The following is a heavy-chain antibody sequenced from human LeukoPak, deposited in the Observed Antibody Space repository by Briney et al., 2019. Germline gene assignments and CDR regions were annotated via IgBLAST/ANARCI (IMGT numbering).Heavy chain of an antibody. CDR3: ARAPHVERSGQAYYYYMDV. J-gene: IGHJ6*03. V-gene: IGHV1-69*05. CDR2: IIPIFGTA. CDR1: GGTFSSYA. Sequence: ASVKVSCKASGGTFSSYALSWVRQAPGQGLEWMGGIIPIFGTANYAQKFQGRVTITTDESTSTAYMELSSLRSEDTAVYYCARAPHVERSGQAYYYYMDVWGKGTTVTVSS. D-gene: IGHD3-3*01.